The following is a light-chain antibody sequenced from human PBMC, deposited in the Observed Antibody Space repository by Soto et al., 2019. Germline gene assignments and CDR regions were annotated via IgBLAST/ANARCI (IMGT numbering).Light chain of an antibody. Sequence: DIQMTQSPSTLSASVGDRVTITCRASQSISSWLAWYQQKPGKAPTLLIYKASSLDSGVPSRFSGSGSGTEFTLTISSLQHDDFSTYYCQQYNRYWTVGRGTKVEIK. CDR1: QSISSW. CDR3: QQYNRYWT. CDR2: KAS. J-gene: IGKJ1*01. V-gene: IGKV1-5*03.